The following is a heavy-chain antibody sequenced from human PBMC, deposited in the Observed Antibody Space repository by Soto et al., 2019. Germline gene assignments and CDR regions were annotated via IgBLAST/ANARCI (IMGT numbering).Heavy chain of an antibody. Sequence: PSDTPSPTCTLSGYAVSSVAHYWGWVGQQRGKALEWIGYISSSGNSYYSPSLKSRVFMSVDTSKNLFSLKMSCVTAADPVLDSCVGRLIYIYLYFDSCGQG. CDR1: GYAVSSVAHY. CDR3: VGRLIYIYLYFDS. D-gene: IGHD2-8*01. V-gene: IGHV4-30-4*02. CDR2: ISSSGNS. J-gene: IGHJ4*02.